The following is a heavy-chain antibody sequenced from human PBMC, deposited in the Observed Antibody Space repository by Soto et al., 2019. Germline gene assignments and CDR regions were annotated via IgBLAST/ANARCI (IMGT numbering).Heavy chain of an antibody. CDR3: ARHSEDTVTPDY. V-gene: IGHV5-51*01. CDR2: IYPGDSET. CDR1: GYSFTSYW. J-gene: IGHJ4*02. Sequence: RGESLKISCQGSGYSFTSYWIGWVRQVPGKGLEWMGIIYPGDSETRYRPSFQGQVTISADKSISTAYLQWSSLEASDTAMYYCARHSEDTVTPDYWGQGTLVTVSS. D-gene: IGHD4-17*01.